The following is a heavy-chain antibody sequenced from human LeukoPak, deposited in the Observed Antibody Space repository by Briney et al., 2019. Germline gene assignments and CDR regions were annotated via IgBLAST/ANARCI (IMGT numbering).Heavy chain of an antibody. Sequence: GGSLRLSCAASGFNFSSYSMNWARRVPGMGLDWFSSISSSSSYIYYADSVKSRFTISRDNAKNSLYLQMNSLRAEDTAVYYCARGEVVTAKVDYWGQGTLVTVSS. D-gene: IGHD2-21*02. J-gene: IGHJ4*02. CDR2: ISSSSSYI. CDR3: ARGEVVTAKVDY. V-gene: IGHV3-21*01. CDR1: GFNFSSYS.